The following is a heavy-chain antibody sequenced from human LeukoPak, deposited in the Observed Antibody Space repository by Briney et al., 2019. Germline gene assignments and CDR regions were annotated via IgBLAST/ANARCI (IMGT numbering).Heavy chain of an antibody. CDR1: GYTLTELS. J-gene: IGHJ4*02. CDR2: FDPEDGET. V-gene: IGHV1-24*01. CDR3: ATGDYYDSSPLEY. Sequence: ASVKVPCKVSGYTLTELSMHWVRQAPGKGREGMGGFDPEDGETIYAQKFQGRITMTEDTTTDTAYMELSSLRSEDTAVYYCATGDYYDSSPLEYWGQGTLVTVSS. D-gene: IGHD3-22*01.